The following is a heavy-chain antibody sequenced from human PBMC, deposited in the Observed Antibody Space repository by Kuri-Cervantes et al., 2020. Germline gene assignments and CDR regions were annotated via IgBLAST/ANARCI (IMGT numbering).Heavy chain of an antibody. V-gene: IGHV3-48*02. CDR2: ISSSSSTI. CDR1: GFTFSSYS. Sequence: GGSLRLSCAASGFTFSSYSMNWVRQAPGKGLEWVSYISSSSSTIYYTDSVKGRFTISRDNAKNSLYLQMNSLRDEDTAVYYCAGGPYYYDSSGYFDYWGQGTLVTVSS. J-gene: IGHJ4*02. D-gene: IGHD3-22*01. CDR3: AGGPYYYDSSGYFDY.